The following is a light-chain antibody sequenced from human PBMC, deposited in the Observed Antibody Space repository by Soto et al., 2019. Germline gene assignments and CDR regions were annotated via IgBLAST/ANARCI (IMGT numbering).Light chain of an antibody. Sequence: DIVTTQSPDSLAVSLGERATINCKSSQSVLYSPNNKNYLAWYQQKPGQPPKLLIYWASTRESGVPDRFSGSGSGTDFTLTISSLQAEDVAVYYCQQYYSTPQTFGQGTKVDIK. CDR1: QSVLYSPNNKNY. J-gene: IGKJ1*01. V-gene: IGKV4-1*01. CDR3: QQYYSTPQT. CDR2: WAS.